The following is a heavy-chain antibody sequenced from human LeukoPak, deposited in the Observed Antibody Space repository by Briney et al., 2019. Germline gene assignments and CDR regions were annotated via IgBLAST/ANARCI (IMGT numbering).Heavy chain of an antibody. J-gene: IGHJ4*02. V-gene: IGHV3-11*01. Sequence: PGGSLRLSCAASGFIFSDYYMTWIRQAPGKGLECVSHISSSGSTIFYADSVKGRFTISRDNSKNTLYLQMNSLRAEDTAVYYCAKDRRYSSGWYDYWGQGTLVTVSS. CDR1: GFIFSDYY. CDR2: ISSSGSTI. CDR3: AKDRRYSSGWYDY. D-gene: IGHD6-19*01.